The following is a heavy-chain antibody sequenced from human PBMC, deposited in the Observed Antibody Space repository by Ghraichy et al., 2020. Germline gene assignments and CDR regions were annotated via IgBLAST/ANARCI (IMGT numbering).Heavy chain of an antibody. CDR2: INHSGST. D-gene: IGHD2-2*01. CDR1: GGSFSGYY. CDR3: ARGLADCSSTSCYYAFDI. Sequence: SQTLSLTCAVYGGSFSGYYWSWIRQPPGKGLEWIGEINHSGSTNYNPSLKSRVTISVDTSKNQFSLKLSSVTAADTAVYYCARGLADCSSTSCYYAFDIWGQGTMVTVSS. V-gene: IGHV4-34*01. J-gene: IGHJ3*02.